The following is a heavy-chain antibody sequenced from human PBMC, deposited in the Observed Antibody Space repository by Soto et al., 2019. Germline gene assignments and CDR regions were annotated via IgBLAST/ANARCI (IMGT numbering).Heavy chain of an antibody. Sequence: APVEVSCKASGYTFTSYAMHWVRQAQGQRLEWMGWINAGNGNTKYSQKFQGRVTITRDTSASTAYMELSSLRSEVTAVYYGARGITLPTPLDYWGQGTLVTVSS. V-gene: IGHV1-3*01. CDR3: ARGITLPTPLDY. D-gene: IGHD1-20*01. CDR1: GYTFTSYA. CDR2: INAGNGNT. J-gene: IGHJ4*02.